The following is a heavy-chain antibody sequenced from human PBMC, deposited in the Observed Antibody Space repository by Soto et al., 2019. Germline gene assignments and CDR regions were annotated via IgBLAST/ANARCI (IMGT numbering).Heavy chain of an antibody. D-gene: IGHD4-17*01. CDR3: ARRLTTSVTAMGY. V-gene: IGHV3-30-3*01. J-gene: IGHJ4*02. CDR2: ISDDGINK. Sequence: QVQLVESGGGVVQPGRSLRLSCSASGFTFSDYAIHWVHQAPGKGLEWVAVISDDGINKYTADSVKGRFIISRDNSKNTVFLPMSSLGPEDTAVYYCARRLTTSVTAMGYWGQGTLVTVAS. CDR1: GFTFSDYA.